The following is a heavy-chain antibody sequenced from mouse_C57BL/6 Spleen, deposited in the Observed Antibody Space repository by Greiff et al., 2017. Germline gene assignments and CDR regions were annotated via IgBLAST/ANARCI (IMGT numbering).Heavy chain of an antibody. Sequence: PLQQSGAELARPGASVKLSCKASGYTFTSYGISWVKQRTGQGLEWIGEIYPRSGNTYYNEKFKGKATLTADKSSSTAYMELRSLTSEDAAVYFCARSPNVYYFDYWGQGTTLTVSS. J-gene: IGHJ2*01. V-gene: IGHV1-81*01. CDR3: ARSPNVYYFDY. CDR1: GYTFTSYG. CDR2: IYPRSGNT.